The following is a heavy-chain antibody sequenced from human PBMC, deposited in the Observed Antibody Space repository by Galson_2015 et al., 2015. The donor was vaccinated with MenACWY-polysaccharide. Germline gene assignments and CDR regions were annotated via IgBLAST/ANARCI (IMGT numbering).Heavy chain of an antibody. CDR1: GYTFTSYE. CDR3: ARAGYKASDY. V-gene: IGHV1-8*01. CDR2: MNPNSGNI. J-gene: IGHJ4*02. Sequence: KVSCKSSGYTFTSYEINWVRQAPGQGLAWMGWMNPNSGNIGYAQKFLGKFTMTRDTSIGTAYMELNDLRPEHTAVYYCARAGYKASDYWGQGTLVTVSS. D-gene: IGHD5-18*01.